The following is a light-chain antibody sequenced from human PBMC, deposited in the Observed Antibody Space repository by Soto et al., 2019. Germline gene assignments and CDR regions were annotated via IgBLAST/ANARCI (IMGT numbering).Light chain of an antibody. J-gene: IGLJ2*01. CDR1: KLGDKY. V-gene: IGLV3-1*01. Sequence: YELTQPPSVSVSPGQTASITCSGDKLGDKYACWYQQKPGQSPVLVIYQDSKRPSGSPERFSRSNSGNTATLTISGTQAMDEADYYCQAWDRSTEDVVFGGGTKLTVL. CDR2: QDS. CDR3: QAWDRSTEDVV.